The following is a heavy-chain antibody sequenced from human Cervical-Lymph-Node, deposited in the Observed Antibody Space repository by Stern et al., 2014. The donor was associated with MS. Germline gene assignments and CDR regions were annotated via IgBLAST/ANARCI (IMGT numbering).Heavy chain of an antibody. CDR2: ISPKIGNT. V-gene: IGHV1-46*01. J-gene: IGHJ4*02. Sequence: VHLVESGAEVKKPGASVKVSCKTSGYTFISYNIHWVRQAPGQGLEWMGAISPKIGNTDYAQNFQGRVSVTRDTSTTTVNMERSSLTSEDTAIYYCARKPANNSFDYWGQGTLVAVSS. CDR1: GYTFISYN. CDR3: ARKPANNSFDY.